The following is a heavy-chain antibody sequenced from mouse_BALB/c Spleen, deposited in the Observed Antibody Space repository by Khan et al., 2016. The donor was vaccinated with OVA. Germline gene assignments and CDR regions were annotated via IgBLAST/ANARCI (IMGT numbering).Heavy chain of an antibody. CDR3: ARSGTGSCAY. Sequence: QVQLKQSGAELARPGASVKLSCEASGYTFTDFYINWVKQRTGQGLEWIGDIYPGSGNSSYYNEKFKGKATLTADKSSSTAYMQLSSRTSEDSAVYVCARSGTGSCAYWGHGTLVTVSA. D-gene: IGHD4-1*01. V-gene: IGHV1-77*01. J-gene: IGHJ3*01. CDR1: GYTFTDFY. CDR2: IYPGSGNSS.